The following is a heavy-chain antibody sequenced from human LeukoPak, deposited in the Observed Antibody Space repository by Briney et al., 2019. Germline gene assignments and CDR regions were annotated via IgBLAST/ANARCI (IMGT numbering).Heavy chain of an antibody. CDR2: ISGSGGST. CDR1: GFTFSSYA. V-gene: IGHV3-23*01. D-gene: IGHD2-8*02. Sequence: GGSLRLSCAVSGFTFSSYAMSWVRQAPGKGLEWVSVISGSGGSTYYADSVKGRFTISRDNSKNTLYLQMNSLRAEDTAVYYCAKDARPVVYADFFDYWGQGTLVTVSS. CDR3: AKDARPVVYADFFDY. J-gene: IGHJ4*02.